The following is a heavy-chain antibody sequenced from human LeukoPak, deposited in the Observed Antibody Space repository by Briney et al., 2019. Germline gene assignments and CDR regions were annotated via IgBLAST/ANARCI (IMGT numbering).Heavy chain of an antibody. D-gene: IGHD2-2*01. J-gene: IGHJ5*02. CDR1: GFTFSSYW. CDR2: IKQDGSEK. Sequence: GGSLRLPCAASGFTFSSYWMSWVRQAPGKGLEWVANIKQDGSEKYYVDSVKGRFTISRDNAKNSLYLQMNSLRAEDTAVYYCARDIGDCSSTSCYGRDNWFDPWGQGTLVTVSS. V-gene: IGHV3-7*03. CDR3: ARDIGDCSSTSCYGRDNWFDP.